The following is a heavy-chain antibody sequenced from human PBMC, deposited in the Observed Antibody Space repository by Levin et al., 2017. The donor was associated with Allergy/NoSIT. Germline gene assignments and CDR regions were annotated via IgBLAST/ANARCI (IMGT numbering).Heavy chain of an antibody. V-gene: IGHV3-48*02. CDR2: ISSSSSTM. Sequence: GESLKISCAASGFTFSSYSMNWVRQAPGKGLEWVSYISSSSSTMYYADSVKGRFTISRDNAKNSLYLQMNSLRDEDTAVYYCARGDSSSSYYYYYYMDVWGKGTTVTVSS. CDR3: ARGDSSSSYYYYYYMDV. J-gene: IGHJ6*03. D-gene: IGHD6-6*01. CDR1: GFTFSSYS.